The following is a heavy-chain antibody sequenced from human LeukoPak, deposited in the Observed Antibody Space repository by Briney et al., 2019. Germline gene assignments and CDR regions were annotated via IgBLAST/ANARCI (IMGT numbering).Heavy chain of an antibody. V-gene: IGHV1-2*02. CDR1: GYTFTGYY. J-gene: IGHJ4*02. CDR2: INPNSGGT. D-gene: IGHD3-3*01. CDR3: ARSYDFWSGCYYFDY. Sequence: GASVKVSCKASGYTFTGYYMHWVRQAPGQGLEWMGWINPNSGGTNYAQKFQGRVTMTRDTSISTAYMELSRLRSDDTAVYYCARSYDFWSGCYYFDYWGQGTLVTVSS.